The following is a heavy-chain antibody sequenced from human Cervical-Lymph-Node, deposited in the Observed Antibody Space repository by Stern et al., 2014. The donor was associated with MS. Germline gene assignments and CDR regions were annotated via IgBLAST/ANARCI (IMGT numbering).Heavy chain of an antibody. CDR2: IYWSGVT. Sequence: EVQLVQSGGDLVQPGTSLRLSCGGSAITFKDHAMHWVRLAPGKGLEWVSGIYWSGVTGYADSVKGRFTVSRDNAKSSLYLQMNGLRAEVTAIYYCIKDILPGGLDYWGQGTLVTVSS. J-gene: IGHJ4*02. CDR3: IKDILPGGLDY. D-gene: IGHD2-15*01. V-gene: IGHV3-9*01. CDR1: AITFKDHA.